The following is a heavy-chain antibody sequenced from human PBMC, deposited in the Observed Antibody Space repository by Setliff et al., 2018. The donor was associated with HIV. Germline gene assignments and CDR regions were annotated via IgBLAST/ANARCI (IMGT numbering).Heavy chain of an antibody. J-gene: IGHJ4*02. V-gene: IGHV7-4-1*02. CDR3: ARRSHSVGTSWPLDH. Sequence: ASVKVSCKASGYTFTNYAMNWVRQAPGQGLEWMGWINPNTGNPTYAQGFTGRFVFSLDTSVSTAYLQISSLEAQDTGVYYCARRSHSVGTSWPLDHWGQGTQVTVSS. CDR1: GYTFTNYA. D-gene: IGHD6-13*01. CDR2: INPNTGNP.